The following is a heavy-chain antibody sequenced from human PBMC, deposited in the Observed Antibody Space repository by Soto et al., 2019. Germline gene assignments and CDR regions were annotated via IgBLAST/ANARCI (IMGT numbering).Heavy chain of an antibody. J-gene: IGHJ5*02. CDR3: VRDYLLTGFDP. V-gene: IGHV4-59*01. CDR2: VYYSGST. CDR1: GGSISNYY. D-gene: IGHD3-9*01. Sequence: SETLSLTCAVSGGSISNYYWTWVRQPPGKGLEWIGYVYYSGSTNYNPSLESRVTISIDASKNQFSLKMKSVTAADTAVYYCVRDYLLTGFDPWGQGALVTVSS.